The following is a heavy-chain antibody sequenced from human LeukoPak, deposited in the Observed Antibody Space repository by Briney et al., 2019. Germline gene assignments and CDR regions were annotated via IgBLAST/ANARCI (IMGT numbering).Heavy chain of an antibody. D-gene: IGHD3-22*01. CDR3: ARDDYYDSSGYPTCGY. CDR1: GYTFTGYY. V-gene: IGHV1-2*02. CDR2: INPNSGGT. J-gene: IGHJ4*02. Sequence: ASVKVSCKASGYTFTGYYMHWVRQAPGQGLEWMGGINPNSGGTNYAQKFQGRVTMTRDTSISTAYMELSRLRSDDTAVYYCARDDYYDSSGYPTCGYWGQGTLVTVSS.